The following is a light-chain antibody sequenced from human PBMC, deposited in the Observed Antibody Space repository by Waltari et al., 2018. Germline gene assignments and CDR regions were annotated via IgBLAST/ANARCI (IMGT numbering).Light chain of an antibody. Sequence: QSALTQPASVSGSPGQSITISCTGISSDVGSYKFVPWYQQHPGKAPKLMIYEVYKRRSVVSNLFTGSESGNAASMTISGHPAEDEADYYCCSYAGLNIWLFGGGTRLTVL. J-gene: IGLJ3*02. V-gene: IGLV2-23*02. CDR3: CSYAGLNIWL. CDR2: EVY. CDR1: SSDVGSYKF.